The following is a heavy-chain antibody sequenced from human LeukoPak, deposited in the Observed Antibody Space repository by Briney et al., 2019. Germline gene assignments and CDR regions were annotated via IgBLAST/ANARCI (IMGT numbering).Heavy chain of an antibody. CDR3: ARTFCGGDCYYYGMDV. D-gene: IGHD2-21*01. CDR2: IWYDGSNK. J-gene: IGHJ6*02. V-gene: IGHV3-33*01. CDR1: GFTFSSYG. Sequence: GGSLRLSCAVSGFTFSSYGMHWVRQAPGKGLEWVAVIWYDGSNKYYADSVKGRFTISRDNSKNTLYLQMNSLRAEDTAVYYCARTFCGGDCYYYGMDVWGQGTTVTVSS.